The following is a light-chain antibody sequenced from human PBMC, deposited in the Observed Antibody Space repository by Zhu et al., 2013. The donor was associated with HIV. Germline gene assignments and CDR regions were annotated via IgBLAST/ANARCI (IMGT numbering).Light chain of an antibody. Sequence: QSVLTQPPSVSGAPGQKVTISCTGSTSNIGAGYDVHWYQHLPGTAPKVLIYGNNNRPSGVPDRFSGSKSGTSASLAITGLQAEDEADYYCHSYDSSLNGWVFGGGTKLTVL. CDR3: HSYDSSLNGWV. J-gene: IGLJ3*02. V-gene: IGLV1-40*01. CDR2: GNN. CDR1: TSNIGAGYD.